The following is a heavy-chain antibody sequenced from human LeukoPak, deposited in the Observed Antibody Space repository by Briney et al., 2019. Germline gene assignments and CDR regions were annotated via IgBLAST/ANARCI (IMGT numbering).Heavy chain of an antibody. V-gene: IGHV1-69*01. Sequence: LVKVSCKASGGTFSSYAISWVRQAPGQGLEWMGGIIPIFGTANYAQKFQGRVTITADESTSTAYMELSSLRSEDTAVYYCARSRGPSFCSGGSCYQGVYFDYWGQGTLVTVSS. J-gene: IGHJ4*02. CDR3: ARSRGPSFCSGGSCYQGVYFDY. D-gene: IGHD2-15*01. CDR1: GGTFSSYA. CDR2: IIPIFGTA.